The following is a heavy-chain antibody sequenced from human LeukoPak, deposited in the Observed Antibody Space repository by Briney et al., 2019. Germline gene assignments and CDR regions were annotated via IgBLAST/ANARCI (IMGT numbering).Heavy chain of an antibody. CDR2: IIPIFGTA. CDR3: ARGSPPSYCSSTSCYLGSYYYGMDV. J-gene: IGHJ6*02. CDR1: GGTFSSYA. V-gene: IGHV1-69*01. Sequence: SVKVSCKASGGTFSSYAISWVRQAPGQGLEWVGGIIPIFGTANYAQKFQGRVTITADESTSTAYMELSSLRSEDTAVYYCARGSPPSYCSSTSCYLGSYYYGMDVWGQGTTVTVSS. D-gene: IGHD2-2*01.